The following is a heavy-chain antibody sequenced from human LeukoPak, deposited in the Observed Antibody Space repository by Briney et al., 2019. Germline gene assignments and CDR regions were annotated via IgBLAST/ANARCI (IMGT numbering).Heavy chain of an antibody. CDR3: ARDLYYGSGSPIDY. Sequence: ASVKVSCKASGYTFTGYYMHWVRQAPGQGLEWMGWINTNTGNPTYAQGFTGRFVFSLDTSVSTAYLQISSLKAEDTAVYYCARDLYYGSGSPIDYWGQGTLVTVSS. V-gene: IGHV7-4-1*02. CDR2: INTNTGNP. J-gene: IGHJ4*02. D-gene: IGHD3-10*01. CDR1: GYTFTGYY.